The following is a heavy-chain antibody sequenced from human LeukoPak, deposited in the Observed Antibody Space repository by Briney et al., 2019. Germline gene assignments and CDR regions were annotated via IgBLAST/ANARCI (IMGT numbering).Heavy chain of an antibody. Sequence: SETLSLTCTVSGVSMRSYYWSWIRQPPGKGLEWIGYIYYSGSTNYNPSLKSRVTISVDTSNNQFSLKLSSVTAADTAVYYWTRDGSGGSSAALDYWGQGTLVTVSS. J-gene: IGHJ4*02. CDR3: TRDGSGGSSAALDY. CDR1: GVSMRSYY. CDR2: IYYSGST. V-gene: IGHV4-59*01. D-gene: IGHD1-26*01.